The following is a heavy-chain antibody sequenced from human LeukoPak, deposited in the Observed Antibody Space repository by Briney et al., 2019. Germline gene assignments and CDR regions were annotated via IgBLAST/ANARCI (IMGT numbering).Heavy chain of an antibody. CDR1: GFTFSSYA. Sequence: GGSLRLSCAASGFTFSSYAMHWVRQAPGKGLEWVAVISYDGSNKYYADSVKGRFTISRDNPKNTLYLQMNSLRAEDTAVYYCAREPLPYDAFDIWGQGTMVTVSS. CDR3: AREPLPYDAFDI. CDR2: ISYDGSNK. V-gene: IGHV3-30-3*01. J-gene: IGHJ3*02.